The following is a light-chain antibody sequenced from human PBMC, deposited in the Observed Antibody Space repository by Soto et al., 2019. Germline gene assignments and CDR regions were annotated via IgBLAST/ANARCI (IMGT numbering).Light chain of an antibody. CDR2: DNN. J-gene: IGLJ3*02. Sequence: QSVLTQPPSVSAAPGQKVTIPCSGSSSNIGNNYVSWYQQLPGTAPKLIIYDNNKRPSGIPDRFSGSKSGTSATLGITGLQTGDEADYYCGTWDFSLSVGVFGGGTKLTVL. CDR1: SSNIGNNY. V-gene: IGLV1-51*01. CDR3: GTWDFSLSVGV.